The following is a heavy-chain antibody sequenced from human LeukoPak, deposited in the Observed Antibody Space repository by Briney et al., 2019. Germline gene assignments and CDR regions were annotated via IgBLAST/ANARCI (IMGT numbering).Heavy chain of an antibody. CDR2: IYHSGST. V-gene: IGHV4-38-2*02. D-gene: IGHD3-10*01. J-gene: IGHJ4*02. CDR3: ARAMVRGIYDY. Sequence: PSETLSLTCTVSGYSISSGYYWGWIRQPPGKGLEWIGSIYHSGSTYYNPSLKSRVTISVDTSKNQFFLKLSSVTAADTAVYYCARAMVRGIYDYWGQGTLVTVSS. CDR1: GYSISSGYY.